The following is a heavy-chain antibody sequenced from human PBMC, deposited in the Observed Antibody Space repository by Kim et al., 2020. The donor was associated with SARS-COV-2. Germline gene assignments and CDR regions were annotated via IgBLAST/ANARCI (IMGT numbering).Heavy chain of an antibody. CDR1: GGSMRNYY. D-gene: IGHD3-22*01. J-gene: IGHJ4*02. V-gene: IGHV4-59*13. CDR2: IYYSGST. CDR3: ARDRRDYYDSSAYDPLYFDY. Sequence: SETLSLTCTVSGGSMRNYYWSWIRQPPGKGLEWIGYIYYSGSTNYNPSLKSRVSMSVDTSKNQFSLKLSSVTAADTAVYYCARDRRDYYDSSAYDPLYFDYWGQGTLVTVSS.